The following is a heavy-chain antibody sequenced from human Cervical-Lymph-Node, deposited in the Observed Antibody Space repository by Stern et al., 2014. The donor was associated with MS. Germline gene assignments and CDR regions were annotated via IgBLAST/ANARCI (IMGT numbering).Heavy chain of an antibody. CDR3: ARAIFGVNTAAMAPDAFDT. CDR2: IYTDDST. Sequence: EVQLEESGGGLIQPGGSLRLSCAAPGFTVSNNYMSWVRQAPGKGLEWVSLIYTDDSTYYAGSVKGLFTISRDSSKNKLFLQMNSLRAEDTAVYYCARAIFGVNTAAMAPDAFDTWGQGTMVTVSS. V-gene: IGHV3-53*01. J-gene: IGHJ3*02. CDR1: GFTVSNNY. D-gene: IGHD3-3*01.